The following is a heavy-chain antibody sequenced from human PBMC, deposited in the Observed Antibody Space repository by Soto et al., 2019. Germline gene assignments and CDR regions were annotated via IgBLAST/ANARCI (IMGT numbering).Heavy chain of an antibody. CDR3: ARRSIAARPVYYYGMDV. V-gene: IGHV5-51*01. D-gene: IGHD6-6*01. Sequence: GESLKISCKGSGYSFTSYWIGWVRQMPGKGPEWMGIIYPGDSDTRYSPSFQGQVTISADKSISTAYLQWSSLKASDTAMYYCARRSIAARPVYYYGMDVWGQGTTVTVSS. CDR2: IYPGDSDT. J-gene: IGHJ6*02. CDR1: GYSFTSYW.